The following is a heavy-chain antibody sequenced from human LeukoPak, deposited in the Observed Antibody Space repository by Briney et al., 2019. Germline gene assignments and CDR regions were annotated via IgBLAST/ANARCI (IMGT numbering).Heavy chain of an antibody. CDR1: GVSISSYY. V-gene: IGHV4-59*01. CDR2: IYYSGST. D-gene: IGHD3-10*01. CDR3: ARVRSGSGSYYPNWFDP. J-gene: IGHJ5*02. Sequence: KSSETLSLTCSVSGVSISSYYWSWIRQPPGKGLEWIGYIYYSGSTNYNPSLKSRVTISVDTSKNQFSLKLSSVTAADTAVYYCARVRSGSGSYYPNWFDPWGQGTLVTVPS.